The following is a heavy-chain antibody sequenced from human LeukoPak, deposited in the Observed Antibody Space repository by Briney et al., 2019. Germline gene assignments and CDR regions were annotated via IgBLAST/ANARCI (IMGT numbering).Heavy chain of an antibody. V-gene: IGHV3-23*01. CDR3: AVTSSSWYATFGY. CDR2: ISGSGGST. D-gene: IGHD6-13*01. CDR1: GFTFSSYA. J-gene: IGHJ4*02. Sequence: PGGSLRLSCAASGFTFSSYAMSWVRQAPGKGLEWVSAISGSGGSTYYADSVKGRFTISRDNSKNTLYLQMNSLRAEDTAVYYCAVTSSSWYATFGYWGQGTLVTVSS.